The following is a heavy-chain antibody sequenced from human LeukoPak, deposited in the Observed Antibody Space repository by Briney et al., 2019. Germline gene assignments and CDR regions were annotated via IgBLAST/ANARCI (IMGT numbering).Heavy chain of an antibody. CDR1: GFTFSSYW. J-gene: IGHJ4*02. V-gene: IGHV3-7*01. Sequence: GGSLRLSCAASGFTFSSYWMSWVRQAPGKGLEWVANIKQDGSEKYYVDSVKGRFTISRDNAKNSLYLQMNSLGAEETAVYYFARERMIGGALGVCGYGGQGTLVTVSS. CDR2: IKQDGSEK. CDR3: ARERMIGGALGVCGY. D-gene: IGHD3-10*02.